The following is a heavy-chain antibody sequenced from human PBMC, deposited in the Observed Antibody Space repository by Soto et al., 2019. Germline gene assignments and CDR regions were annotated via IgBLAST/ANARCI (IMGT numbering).Heavy chain of an antibody. J-gene: IGHJ4*02. CDR1: GFTFSSYA. CDR3: AKGNGVFDY. Sequence: EVQLLGSGGGLVQPGGSLRLSCAASGFTFSSYAMYWVRQAPGKGLEWVSAITGSGASTYYADSVKGRFTISRDNSKHTVYMQMNSLRAEDTGVYYCAKGNGVFDYWGQGVLVTVS. D-gene: IGHD2-8*01. CDR2: ITGSGAST. V-gene: IGHV3-23*01.